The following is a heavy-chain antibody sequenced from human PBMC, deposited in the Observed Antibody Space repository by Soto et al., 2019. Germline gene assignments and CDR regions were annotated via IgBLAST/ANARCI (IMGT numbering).Heavy chain of an antibody. Sequence: PGGSLRLSCAASGFTFSSYAMSWVRQAPGKGLEWVSAFSGSGGSTYYADSVKGRFTISRDNSKNTLYLQMNSLRAEDTAVYYCAKDTQYYYDSNVGGYYFDYWGQGTLVTVSS. CDR2: FSGSGGST. J-gene: IGHJ4*02. V-gene: IGHV3-23*01. CDR3: AKDTQYYYDSNVGGYYFDY. D-gene: IGHD3-22*01. CDR1: GFTFSSYA.